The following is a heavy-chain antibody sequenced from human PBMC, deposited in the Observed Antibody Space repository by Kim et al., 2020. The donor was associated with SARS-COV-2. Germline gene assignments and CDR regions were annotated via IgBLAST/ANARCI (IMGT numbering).Heavy chain of an antibody. CDR1: GGSISSYY. CDR3: ARQTRVYGMDV. V-gene: IGHV4-59*08. J-gene: IGHJ6*02. Sequence: SETLSLTCTVSGGSISSYYWSWIRQPPGKGLEWIGYIYYSGSTNYNPSLKSRVTISVDTSKNQFSLKLSSVTAADTAVYYCARQTRVYGMDVWGQGTTVT. CDR2: IYYSGST.